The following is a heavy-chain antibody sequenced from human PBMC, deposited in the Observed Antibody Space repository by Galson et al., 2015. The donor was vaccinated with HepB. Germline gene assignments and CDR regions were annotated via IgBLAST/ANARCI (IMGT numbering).Heavy chain of an antibody. J-gene: IGHJ6*02. V-gene: IGHV1-18*04. CDR2: ISPYNGNT. Sequence: SVKVSCKASGYTFTSYGINWVRQAPGQGLEWMGWISPYNGNTKYSQNVQGRVTMTTDTPTFTAYMELRGLRSDDTAVYYCARDRVATISRYYHDMDVWGQGTKVTVTS. CDR1: GYTFTSYG. CDR3: ARDRVATISRYYHDMDV. D-gene: IGHD5-12*01.